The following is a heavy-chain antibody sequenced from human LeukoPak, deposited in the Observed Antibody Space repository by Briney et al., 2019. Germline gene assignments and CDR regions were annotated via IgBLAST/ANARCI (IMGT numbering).Heavy chain of an antibody. J-gene: IGHJ6*02. D-gene: IGHD6-6*01. CDR2: VSYDGSNK. CDR1: GFTFSSYA. V-gene: IGHV3-30-3*01. CDR3: AREDSSSSYYYYYYGMDV. Sequence: GGSLRLSCAASGFTFSSYAMHWVRQAPGKGLEWVAVVSYDGSNKYYADSVKGRFTISRDNSKNTLYLQMNSLRAEDTAVYYCAREDSSSSYYYYYYGMDVWGQGTTVTVSS.